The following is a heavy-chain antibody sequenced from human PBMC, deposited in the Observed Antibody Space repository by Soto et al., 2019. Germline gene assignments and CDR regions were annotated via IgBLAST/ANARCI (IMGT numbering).Heavy chain of an antibody. CDR2: INAGNGNT. CDR3: AREVEEVPATAYWFDP. J-gene: IGHJ5*02. CDR1: GYTFTSYA. Sequence: ASVKVSCKASGYTFTSYAMHWVRQAPGQRLEWMGWINAGNGNTKYSQKFQGRVTITRDTSASTAYMELSSLRSEDTAVYYCAREVEEVPATAYWFDPWGQGTLVTVSS. V-gene: IGHV1-3*01. D-gene: IGHD2-2*01.